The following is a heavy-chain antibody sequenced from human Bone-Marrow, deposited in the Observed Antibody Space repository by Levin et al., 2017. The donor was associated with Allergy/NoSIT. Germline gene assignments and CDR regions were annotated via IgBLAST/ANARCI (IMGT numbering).Heavy chain of an antibody. J-gene: IGHJ6*02. CDR3: SSWYFTYGVDV. CDR2: ISTTVDGGRT. CDR1: GFAFSQAW. D-gene: IGHD6-13*01. Sequence: SCAASGFAFSQAWMTWVRQAPGKGLEWVGRISTTVDGGRTDYAAPVQGRFTISRDDSKNTFYLQMNSLKTEDTAVYYCSSWYFTYGVDVWGQGATVTVSS. V-gene: IGHV3-15*07.